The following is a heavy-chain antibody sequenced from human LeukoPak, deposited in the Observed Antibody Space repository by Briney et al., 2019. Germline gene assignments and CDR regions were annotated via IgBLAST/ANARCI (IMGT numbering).Heavy chain of an antibody. CDR3: AKDTRGRYYYGMDV. D-gene: IGHD3-10*01. Sequence: GGSLRPSFAPSGSTLVDYAMHGFRKAPGKGLDWFSGISWNSGSIGYADSVKGRFTISRGNAKNSLYLQMNSLRAEDTALYYCAKDTRGRYYYGMDVWGQGTTVTVSS. CDR1: GSTLVDYA. V-gene: IGHV3-9*01. CDR2: ISWNSGSI. J-gene: IGHJ6*02.